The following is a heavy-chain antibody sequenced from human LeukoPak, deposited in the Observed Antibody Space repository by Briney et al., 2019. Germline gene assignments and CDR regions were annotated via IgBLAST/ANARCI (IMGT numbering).Heavy chain of an antibody. V-gene: IGHV1-69*04. D-gene: IGHD6-19*01. J-gene: IGHJ4*02. Sequence: GSSLKVSCKASGGTLINYAISWVRHAPGQGLEWMGGIIPILAKANYAQKFQGRVIVTADKSTNTAYMELNSLRSEDTAVYHCVKDGAPEVGSGWYYFDYWGQGTLVTVSS. CDR1: GGTLINYA. CDR3: VKDGAPEVGSGWYYFDY. CDR2: IIPILAKA.